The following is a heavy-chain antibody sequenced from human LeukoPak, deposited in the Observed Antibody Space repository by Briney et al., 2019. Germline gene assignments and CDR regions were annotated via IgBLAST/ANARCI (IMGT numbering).Heavy chain of an antibody. Sequence: GGSLRLSCAASGFTFSSYAMSWVRQAPGKGLEWVSAISGSGGSTYYADSVKGRFTISRDNSKNTLYLQMNSLRAEDTAVYYCAKDSALHNWNYDLFDYWGQGTLVTVSS. CDR3: AKDSALHNWNYDLFDY. V-gene: IGHV3-23*01. D-gene: IGHD1-7*01. J-gene: IGHJ4*02. CDR1: GFTFSSYA. CDR2: ISGSGGST.